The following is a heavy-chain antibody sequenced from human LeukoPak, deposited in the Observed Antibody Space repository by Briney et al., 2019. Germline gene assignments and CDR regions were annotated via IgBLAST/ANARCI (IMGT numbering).Heavy chain of an antibody. CDR3: ARADVLRFLEWPHYYYYGMDV. V-gene: IGHV1-69*13. J-gene: IGHJ6*02. Sequence: GASVKVSCKASGGTFSSYAISWVRQAPGQGFEWMGGIIPIFGTANYAQNFQGRVTITADESTSTAYMELSSLRSEDTAVYYCARADVLRFLEWPHYYYYGMDVWGQGTTVTVSS. D-gene: IGHD3-3*01. CDR2: IIPIFGTA. CDR1: GGTFSSYA.